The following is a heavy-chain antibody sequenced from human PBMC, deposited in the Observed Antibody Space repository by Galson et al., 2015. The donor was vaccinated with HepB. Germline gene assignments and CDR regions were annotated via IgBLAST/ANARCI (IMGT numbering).Heavy chain of an antibody. V-gene: IGHV5-51*01. CDR3: ARHKVQGVTDAFDI. J-gene: IGHJ3*02. CDR2: IYPGDSDT. D-gene: IGHD3-10*01. CDR1: GYRLTSYW. Sequence: QSGAEVKKPGESLKIACTGSGYRLTSYWIGWVRQMPGKGLEWMGIIYPGDSDTRYSPSFQGQVTISADKSISTAYLQWSSLKASNTALYYCARHKVQGVTDAFDIWGQGTMVTVSS.